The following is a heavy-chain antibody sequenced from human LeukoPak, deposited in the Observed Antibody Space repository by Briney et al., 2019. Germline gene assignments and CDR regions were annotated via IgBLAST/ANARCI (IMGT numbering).Heavy chain of an antibody. D-gene: IGHD1-14*01. CDR1: GFTFDDYT. CDR2: ISWDGGST. CDR3: AKDSGTIMGYYFDY. J-gene: IGHJ4*02. Sequence: GGSLRLSCAASGFTFDDYTMHWVRHAPVMGLEWVSLISWDGGSTYYADSVKGRFTISRDNSKNSLYLQMNSLRAEDTALYYCAKDSGTIMGYYFDYWGQGTLVTVSS. V-gene: IGHV3-43D*04.